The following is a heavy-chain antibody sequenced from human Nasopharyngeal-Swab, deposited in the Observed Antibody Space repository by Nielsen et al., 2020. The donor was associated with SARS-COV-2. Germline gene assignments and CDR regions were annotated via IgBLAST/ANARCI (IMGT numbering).Heavy chain of an antibody. J-gene: IGHJ3*02. CDR3: AKSKRSGEYYDILGAFDI. V-gene: IGHV3-30-3*02. Sequence: GGSLRLSCAASGFTFSSYAMHWVRQAPGKGLEWVAVISYDGSNKYYADSVKGRFTISRDNSKNTLYLQMNSLRAEDTAVYYCAKSKRSGEYYDILGAFDIWGQGTMVTVSS. CDR1: GFTFSSYA. D-gene: IGHD3-9*01. CDR2: ISYDGSNK.